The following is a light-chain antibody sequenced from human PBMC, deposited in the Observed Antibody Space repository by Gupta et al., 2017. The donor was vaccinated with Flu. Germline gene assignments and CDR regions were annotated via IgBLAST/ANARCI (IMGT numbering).Light chain of an antibody. CDR2: RNN. V-gene: IGLV1-47*01. J-gene: IGLJ3*02. CDR1: SSNIGSNY. CDR3: AAWDDSLSGLV. Sequence: QPVLTPPPSASGTPGQRVTLSCSGSSSNIGSNYVYWYQQLPGTAPKLLIYRNNQRPSGVPDRFSGSKSGTSASLAISGLQSDDEADYYCAAWDDSLSGLVFGGGTKLTVL.